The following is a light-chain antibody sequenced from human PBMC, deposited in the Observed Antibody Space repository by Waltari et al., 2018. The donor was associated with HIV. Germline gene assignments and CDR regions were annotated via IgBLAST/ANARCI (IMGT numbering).Light chain of an antibody. Sequence: QSALTQPPSVSGAPGQRVTISCTGTRSTIGTGSDVHRYQQLPGTAPKLLIYANTNRPSGVPDRFSGSKSGTSASLAITGLQAEDEADYYCQSYDSRLSGSVFGGGTKLTVL. J-gene: IGLJ3*02. V-gene: IGLV1-40*01. CDR1: RSTIGTGSD. CDR3: QSYDSRLSGSV. CDR2: ANT.